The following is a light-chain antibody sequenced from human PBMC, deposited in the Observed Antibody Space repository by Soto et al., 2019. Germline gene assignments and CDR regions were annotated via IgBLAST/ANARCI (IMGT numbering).Light chain of an antibody. CDR2: DAS. CDR1: QSNSNW. J-gene: IGKJ1*01. Sequence: DIQMTQSPSTLSASVGDRVTITCRASQSNSNWLAWYQQKPGKAPKLLIYDASSLESGVPSRFSGSGSGTEFTLTISSLQPDDFATYYCQQYNSYLWTFGQGNKVEFK. V-gene: IGKV1-5*01. CDR3: QQYNSYLWT.